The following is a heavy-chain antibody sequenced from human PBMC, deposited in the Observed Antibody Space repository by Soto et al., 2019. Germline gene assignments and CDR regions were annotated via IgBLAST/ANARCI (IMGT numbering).Heavy chain of an antibody. Sequence: EVQLVASGGGLVQPGGSLRLSCAASGFTFSSYWMHWVRQAPGKGLVWISRNKSDGSNTAYADSVTGRFTISRDNAKNTLYLQMNSLRAADTAVYYCADLVNDYWGQGTLVTVSS. CDR1: GFTFSSYW. J-gene: IGHJ4*02. V-gene: IGHV3-74*01. CDR2: NKSDGSNT. CDR3: ADLVNDY.